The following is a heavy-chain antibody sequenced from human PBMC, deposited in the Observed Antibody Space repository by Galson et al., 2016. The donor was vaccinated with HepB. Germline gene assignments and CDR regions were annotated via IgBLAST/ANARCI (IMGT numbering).Heavy chain of an antibody. J-gene: IGHJ5*02. CDR2: SNPANGNT. Sequence: SVKVSCKASGYTFTTYTIHWVRQAPGQRLEWMGWSNPANGNTKYSQKFQGRVTISRDTSASTAYMELSSLRSEDTSVYYCARDQVAEYFWFDTWGQGTLVTVSS. CDR1: GYTFTTYT. CDR3: ARDQVAEYFWFDT. V-gene: IGHV1-3*01. D-gene: IGHD3-10*01.